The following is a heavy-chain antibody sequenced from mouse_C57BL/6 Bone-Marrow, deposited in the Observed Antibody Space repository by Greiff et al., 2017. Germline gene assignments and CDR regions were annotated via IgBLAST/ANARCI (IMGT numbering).Heavy chain of an antibody. V-gene: IGHV14-1*01. J-gene: IGHJ1*03. CDR2: LDPEDGDT. D-gene: IGHD1-1*01. Sequence: SGAELVRPGASVQLSCPASGFNIQDYYMHWVKQRPEQGLEWIGRLDPEDGDTEYAPQFQGKATMTADTSSNTSYLQLSSLTSEDTAVYYCTITTVVYWYFDVWGTGTTVTVSS. CDR3: TITTVVYWYFDV. CDR1: GFNIQDYY.